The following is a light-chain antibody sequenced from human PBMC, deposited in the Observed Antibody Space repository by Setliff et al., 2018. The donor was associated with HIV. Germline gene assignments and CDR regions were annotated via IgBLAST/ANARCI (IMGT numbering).Light chain of an antibody. J-gene: IGLJ1*01. V-gene: IGLV2-14*03. CDR1: SSDIGAYNY. CDR2: DVT. CDR3: YSYTAGTSYV. Sequence: QSALTQPASVSGSPGQSITISCTGTSSDIGAYNYVSWDQQYPGKAPKLVIYDVTIRPSGVSNRFSGSKSGNTASLTISGLQAEDEGDYYCYSYTAGTSYVFGGGTKVTVL.